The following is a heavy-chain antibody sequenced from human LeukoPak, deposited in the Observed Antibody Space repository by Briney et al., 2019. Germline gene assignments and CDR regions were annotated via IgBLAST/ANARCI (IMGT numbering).Heavy chain of an antibody. CDR1: EYTFTSYY. Sequence: ASVKVSCKASEYTFTSYYMHWARQAPGQGLEWMGIINPSGGSTSYAQKFQGRVTMTRDTSTSTVYMELSSLRSEDTAVYYCARIDGPRVVVAASRAGWWGQGTLVTVSS. CDR2: INPSGGST. CDR3: ARIDGPRVVVAASRAGW. D-gene: IGHD2-15*01. V-gene: IGHV1-46*01. J-gene: IGHJ4*02.